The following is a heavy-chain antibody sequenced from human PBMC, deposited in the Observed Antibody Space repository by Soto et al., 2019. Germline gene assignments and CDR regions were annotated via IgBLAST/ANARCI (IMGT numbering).Heavy chain of an antibody. Sequence: SETLSLTCTVSGGSISSYYWSWIRQPPGKGLEWIGYIYYSGSTNYNPSLKSRVTISVDTSKNQFSLKLSSVTAADTAVYYCARDRYCGGDCYSIWGQGTLVTVSS. CDR1: GGSISSYY. D-gene: IGHD2-21*02. CDR2: IYYSGST. V-gene: IGHV4-59*01. J-gene: IGHJ4*02. CDR3: ARDRYCGGDCYSI.